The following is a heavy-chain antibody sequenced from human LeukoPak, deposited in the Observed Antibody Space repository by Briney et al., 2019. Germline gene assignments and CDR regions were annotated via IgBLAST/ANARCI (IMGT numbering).Heavy chain of an antibody. D-gene: IGHD1-14*01. CDR2: VYYTGST. CDR1: GGSVSNYY. J-gene: IGHJ4*02. V-gene: IGHV4-59*02. Sequence: SETLSLTCSVSGGSVSNYYWSWIRQPPGKGLEWIGYVYYTGSTNCNPSLKSRVTISLDTSKNQFSLKLTSVTAGDTAMYYCSRAGTGFNTPGAYWGQGTLVTVSS. CDR3: SRAGTGFNTPGAY.